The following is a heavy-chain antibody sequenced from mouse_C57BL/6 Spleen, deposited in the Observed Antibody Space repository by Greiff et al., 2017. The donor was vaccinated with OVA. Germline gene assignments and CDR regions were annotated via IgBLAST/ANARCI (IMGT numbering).Heavy chain of an antibody. Sequence: EVQLQQSGPELVKPGASVKMSCTASGYTFTDYNMHWVQQSHGKSLEWIGYINPNNGGTSYNQKFKGKATLTVNKSSSTAYMQLRSLTSEDSAVYYCGREGIYYDYDKVLNYAMDYWGKGTSVTVSS. CDR3: GREGIYYDYDKVLNYAMDY. J-gene: IGHJ4*01. CDR1: GYTFTDYN. D-gene: IGHD2-4*01. CDR2: INPNNGGT. V-gene: IGHV1-22*01.